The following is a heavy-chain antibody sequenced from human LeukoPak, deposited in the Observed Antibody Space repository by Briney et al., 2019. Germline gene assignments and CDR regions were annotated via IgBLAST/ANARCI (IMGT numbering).Heavy chain of an antibody. CDR2: IIPIFGTA. D-gene: IGHD2-8*01. V-gene: IGHV1-69*01. Sequence: SVKVSCKASGGTFSSYAISWVRQAPGQGLEWMGGIIPIFGTANYAQKFQGRVTITADESTGTAYMELSSLRSEDTAVYYCARLEGYCTNGVCSFDYWGQGTLVTVSS. J-gene: IGHJ4*02. CDR1: GGTFSSYA. CDR3: ARLEGYCTNGVCSFDY.